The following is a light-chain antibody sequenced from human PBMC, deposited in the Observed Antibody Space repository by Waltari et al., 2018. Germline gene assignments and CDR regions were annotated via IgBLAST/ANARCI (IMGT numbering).Light chain of an antibody. CDR3: QQYYSPPPLFT. CDR1: QTVLDSSNNRNY. J-gene: IGKJ3*01. Sequence: DIVMTQSPDSLAVSLGERATITSKSSQTVLDSSNNRNYLAWYQQKPGQPPKLLIYWASSRESGVPDRFSGSGYGTDFTLTITSLQAEDVAVYYCQQYYSPPPLFTFGPGTKVDIK. V-gene: IGKV4-1*01. CDR2: WAS.